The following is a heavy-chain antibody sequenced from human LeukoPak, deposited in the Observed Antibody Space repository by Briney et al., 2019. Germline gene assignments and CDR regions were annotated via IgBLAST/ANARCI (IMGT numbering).Heavy chain of an antibody. CDR2: IYHSGST. V-gene: IGHV4-4*02. J-gene: IGHJ6*02. CDR1: GGSISSSNW. Sequence: PSGALSLTCAVSGGSISSSNWWSWVRQPPGKGLEWIGEIYHSGSTNYNPSLKSRVTISVDKSKNQFSLKLSSVTAADTAVYYCARDRVTAYNYYYGMDVWGQGTTVTVSS. CDR3: ARDRVTAYNYYYGMDV. D-gene: IGHD2-8*01.